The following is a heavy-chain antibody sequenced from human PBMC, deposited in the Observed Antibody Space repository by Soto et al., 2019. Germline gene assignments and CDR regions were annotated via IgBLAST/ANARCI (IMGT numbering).Heavy chain of an antibody. CDR3: ARLLTY. V-gene: IGHV4-39*01. Sequence: TVSCVSIPTTIFYWGWIRQPPGKGLQWVGSVDSSGSTYYNPSLKSRVTISVDTSKNQFFLKLTSVTAADTAVYYCARLLTYWGHGILVTVSS. J-gene: IGHJ4*01. CDR1: CVSIPTTIFY. D-gene: IGHD2-8*01. CDR2: VDSSGST.